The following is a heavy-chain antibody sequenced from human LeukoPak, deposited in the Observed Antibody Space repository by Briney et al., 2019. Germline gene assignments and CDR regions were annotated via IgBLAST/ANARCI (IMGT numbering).Heavy chain of an antibody. V-gene: IGHV3-11*04. CDR2: ISSSGSTI. Sequence: GSLRLSCSASGFTFSDYYMSWIRQAPGKGLEWVSYISSSGSTIYYADSVKGRFTISRDNAKNSLYLQMNSLRAEDTAVYYCARDLPSAAENAFDIWGQGTMVTVSS. J-gene: IGHJ3*02. D-gene: IGHD6-13*01. CDR1: GFTFSDYY. CDR3: ARDLPSAAENAFDI.